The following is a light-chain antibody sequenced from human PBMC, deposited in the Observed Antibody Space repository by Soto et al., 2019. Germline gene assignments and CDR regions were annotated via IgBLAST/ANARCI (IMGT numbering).Light chain of an antibody. Sequence: EVVMTQSPATLSVSPGERATLSCRTSQSVRSHLAWYQQKPGQAPSLLIFGASTRATGVSARFSGSDSGTEFPLSINSLQTENFAVYYCHQYNNWPRTFGQRTKVDI. CDR2: GAS. J-gene: IGKJ1*01. CDR1: QSVRSH. CDR3: HQYNNWPRT. V-gene: IGKV3-15*01.